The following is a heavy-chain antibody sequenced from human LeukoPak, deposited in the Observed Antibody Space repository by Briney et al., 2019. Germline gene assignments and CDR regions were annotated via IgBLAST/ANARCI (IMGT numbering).Heavy chain of an antibody. D-gene: IGHD2-8*01. V-gene: IGHV1-69*05. J-gene: IGHJ4*02. CDR3: AGDLVQATNGFAS. CDR1: GGTLKNYA. Sequence: GASVKISCKAPGGTLKNYAITWVRQAPGQGLEWMGGTIPIFATTNYAQKFQGRVTITTDESTSTSFMELSSLRSEDTALYYCAGDLVQATNGFASWGQGTLVTVSS. CDR2: TIPIFATT.